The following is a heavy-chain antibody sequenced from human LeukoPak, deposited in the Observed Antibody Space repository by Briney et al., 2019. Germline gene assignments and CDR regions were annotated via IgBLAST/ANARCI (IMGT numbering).Heavy chain of an antibody. Sequence: GESLKISCKGSGYTFTDYWIGWVRQMPGKGLEWMAIIYPGDADTRYSPSFQGQVTITADKSISTAYLQWSSLKASDTGMYYCARQPGYSPPFDPWGLGPLVPVSS. CDR1: GYTFTDYW. CDR2: IYPGDADT. V-gene: IGHV5-51*01. J-gene: IGHJ5*02. CDR3: ARQPGYSPPFDP. D-gene: IGHD5-18*01.